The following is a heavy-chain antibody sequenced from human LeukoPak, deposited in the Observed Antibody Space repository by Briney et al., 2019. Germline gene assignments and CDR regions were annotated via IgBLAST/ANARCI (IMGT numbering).Heavy chain of an antibody. CDR2: IYHSGST. CDR1: GGSISSGGYY. CDR3: ASYILWWSRVDEDRRN. J-gene: IGHJ4*02. Sequence: SETLSLTCTVSGGSISSGGYYWSWIRQPPGKGLEWIGYIYHSGSTYYNPSLKSRVTISVDRSKNQFSLKLSSVTAADTAVYYCASYILWWSRVDEDRRNWGQGTLVTVSS. D-gene: IGHD2-21*01. V-gene: IGHV4-30-2*01.